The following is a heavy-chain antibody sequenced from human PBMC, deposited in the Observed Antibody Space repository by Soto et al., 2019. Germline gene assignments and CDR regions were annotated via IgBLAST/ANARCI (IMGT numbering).Heavy chain of an antibody. D-gene: IGHD2-2*01. Sequence: ASVKVSCKASGYTFTSYHMHWVRQAPGQGLEWMGIIDPSGGSTSYAQKFQGRVTITRDTSASTAYMELSSLRSEDTAVYYCARDFSYCSSTSCFPELWFDPWGQGTLVTVSS. CDR2: IDPSGGST. V-gene: IGHV1-46*01. CDR3: ARDFSYCSSTSCFPELWFDP. CDR1: GYTFTSYH. J-gene: IGHJ5*02.